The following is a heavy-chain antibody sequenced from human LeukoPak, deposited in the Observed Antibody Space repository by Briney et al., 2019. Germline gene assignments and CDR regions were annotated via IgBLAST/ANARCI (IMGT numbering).Heavy chain of an antibody. J-gene: IGHJ6*02. CDR1: GGSISSYY. CDR3: ASSAPRYCSGGSCYWGHYYYGMDV. Sequence: PSETLFLTCTVSGGSISSYYWSWIRQPPGKGLEWIGYIYYSGSTNYNPSLKSRVTISVDTSKNQFSLKLSSVTAADTAVYYCASSAPRYCSGGSCYWGHYYYGMDVWGQGTTVTVSS. CDR2: IYYSGST. D-gene: IGHD2-15*01. V-gene: IGHV4-59*01.